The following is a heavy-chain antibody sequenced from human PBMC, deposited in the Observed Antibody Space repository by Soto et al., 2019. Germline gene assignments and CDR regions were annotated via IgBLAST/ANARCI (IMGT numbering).Heavy chain of an antibody. CDR3: ARKGIAVAGIAFDI. Sequence: GGSLRLSCAASGFPFSNYAMSWVRQAPGKGLEWVSVVSGDGDETYYADSVKGRFTISRDNAKNSLYLQMNSLRAEDTAVYYCARKGIAVAGIAFDIWGQGTMVTVSS. J-gene: IGHJ3*02. D-gene: IGHD6-19*01. V-gene: IGHV3-23*01. CDR1: GFPFSNYA. CDR2: VSGDGDET.